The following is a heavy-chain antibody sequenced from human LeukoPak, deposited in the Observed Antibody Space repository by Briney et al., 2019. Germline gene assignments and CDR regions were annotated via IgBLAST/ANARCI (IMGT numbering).Heavy chain of an antibody. Sequence: ASVTGSSKASGDTFINYAISWVRQAPREGGEGMGGIIAIFGTANYAQKFQGRVTITADKSTSTAYMELSSLRSEDTAVYYCARVRSRLRPNYFDYWGQGTLLTVSS. J-gene: IGHJ4*02. CDR2: IIAIFGTA. CDR1: GDTFINYA. D-gene: IGHD5-12*01. V-gene: IGHV1-69*06. CDR3: ARVRSRLRPNYFDY.